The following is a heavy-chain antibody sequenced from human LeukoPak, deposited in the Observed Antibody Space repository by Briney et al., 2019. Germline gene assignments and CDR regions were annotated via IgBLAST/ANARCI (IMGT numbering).Heavy chain of an antibody. CDR3: ARGTGEVGTITDAFDI. J-gene: IGHJ3*02. D-gene: IGHD1-14*01. Sequence: GGSLRLSCASCGFTFSDYYMSWMRQAPGRGLDCISYISSSSSSTKYADSVKGRLTISRDNAKNSLYLQMNSLRAEDTAVYYCARGTGEVGTITDAFDIWGQGTMVTVSS. CDR2: ISSSSSST. V-gene: IGHV3-11*06. CDR1: GFTFSDYY.